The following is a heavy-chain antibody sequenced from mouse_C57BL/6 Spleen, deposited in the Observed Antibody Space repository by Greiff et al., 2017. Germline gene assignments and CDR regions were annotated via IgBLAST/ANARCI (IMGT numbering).Heavy chain of an antibody. V-gene: IGHV5-17*01. CDR1: GFTFSDYG. CDR3: ARPRYDYWYFDV. J-gene: IGHJ1*03. D-gene: IGHD2-3*01. Sequence: VQLQESGGGLVKPGASLKLSCAASGFTFSDYGMQWVRQAPEKGLEWVAYISSGSSTIYYADTVKGRFTISRDNANNTLFLQMTSLRSEDTAMYYCARPRYDYWYFDVWGTGTTVTVSS. CDR2: ISSGSSTI.